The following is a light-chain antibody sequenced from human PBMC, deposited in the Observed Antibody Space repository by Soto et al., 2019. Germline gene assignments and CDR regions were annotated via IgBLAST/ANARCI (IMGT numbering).Light chain of an antibody. V-gene: IGLV2-23*01. CDR1: SSDVGSYNL. CDR2: EGS. Sequence: QSVLTQPASVSGSPGQSITISCTGTSSDVGSYNLVSWYQQHPGKAPKLMIYEGSKRPSGVSNRFSGSKSGNTASLTISGLQAEDEADYYYCSYAGSSTSRVVFGGGTKLTVL. J-gene: IGLJ2*01. CDR3: CSYAGSSTSRVV.